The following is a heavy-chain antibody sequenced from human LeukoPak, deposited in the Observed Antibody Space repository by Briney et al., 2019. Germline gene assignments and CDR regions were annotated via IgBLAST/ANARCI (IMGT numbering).Heavy chain of an antibody. D-gene: IGHD6-19*01. Sequence: GGSLRLSCAASGITFSDYAMSWVRQAPGKGLEWVSAISPNGGTTNYADSAKGRFTISRDNSRNTLYLQMNCLRAEDTAVYYCVKDDNSGWFPPLDFWGQGTLVTVSS. V-gene: IGHV3-23*01. CDR3: VKDDNSGWFPPLDF. J-gene: IGHJ4*02. CDR1: GITFSDYA. CDR2: ISPNGGTT.